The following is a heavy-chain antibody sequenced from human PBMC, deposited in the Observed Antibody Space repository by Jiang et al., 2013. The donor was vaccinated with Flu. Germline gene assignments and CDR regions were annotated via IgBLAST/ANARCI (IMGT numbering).Heavy chain of an antibody. CDR3: ARRNIVHDAFDI. V-gene: IGHV4-38-2*01. J-gene: IGHJ3*02. CDR2: SIIVGAP. D-gene: IGHD2/OR15-2a*01. Sequence: EWIGVSIIVGAPTTTRPSTSRVTISVDTSKNQFSLKLSSVTAADTAVYYCARRNIVHDAFDIWGQGTMVTVSS.